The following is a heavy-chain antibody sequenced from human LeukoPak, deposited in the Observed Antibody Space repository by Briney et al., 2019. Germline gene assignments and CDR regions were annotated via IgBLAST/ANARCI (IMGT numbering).Heavy chain of an antibody. CDR3: ARDLYYYDSSGYYRGLDY. CDR1: GFTFSRDW. J-gene: IGHJ4*02. D-gene: IGHD3-22*01. CDR2: IWYDGSNK. V-gene: IGHV3-33*08. Sequence: TGGSLRLSCAASGFTFSRDWMHWVRQAPGKGLVWVAVIWYDGSNKYYADSVKGRFTISRDNAKGSLTLQMNSLRGEDTAVYYCARDLYYYDSSGYYRGLDYWGQGTLVTVSS.